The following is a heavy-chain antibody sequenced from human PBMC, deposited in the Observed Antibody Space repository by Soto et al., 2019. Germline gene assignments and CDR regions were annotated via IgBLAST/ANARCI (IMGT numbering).Heavy chain of an antibody. V-gene: IGHV1-2*04. CDR1: GCTISHYY. CDR2: INPDSGGT. Sequence: VPCRSSGCTISHYYVHWVRQPPGQRREWVGWINPDSGGTSYAQKFQGWVTMTGNTSISTAYMELSRLRSDDTAVYYCARAIMIRFGGVMVTHYGMDVRGQGTTVTVPS. CDR3: ARAIMIRFGGVMVTHYGMDV. J-gene: IGHJ6*02. D-gene: IGHD3-16*01.